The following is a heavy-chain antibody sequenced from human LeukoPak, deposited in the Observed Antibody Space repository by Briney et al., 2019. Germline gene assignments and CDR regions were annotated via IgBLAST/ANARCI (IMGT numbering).Heavy chain of an antibody. CDR3: AKDGGLWVSAHWGDS. J-gene: IGHJ4*02. CDR2: ITTSDGNT. V-gene: IGHV3-23*01. CDR1: GFTFSSYT. Sequence: GGSLRLSCAASGFTFSSYTMSWVRQAPGKGLGWVSTITTSDGNTYYADSVKGRFTVSRDNSKNTLFLQMNSLRAEDTAAYYCAKDGGLWVSAHWGDSWGRGTLVTVSS. D-gene: IGHD7-27*01.